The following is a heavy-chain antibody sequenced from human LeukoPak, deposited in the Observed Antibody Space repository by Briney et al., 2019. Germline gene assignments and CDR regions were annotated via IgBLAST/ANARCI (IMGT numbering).Heavy chain of an antibody. Sequence: GGSLRLSCAASGFTFSTYSMNWVRQAPGKGLEWISYISKSISTVFYADSVKGRFTISRDNAKNSLYLQMNSLRAEDTAVYYCVREPYCSGGSCYTSGFDCWGQGTLVTVSS. V-gene: IGHV3-48*01. D-gene: IGHD2-15*01. J-gene: IGHJ4*02. CDR3: VREPYCSGGSCYTSGFDC. CDR2: ISKSISTV. CDR1: GFTFSTYS.